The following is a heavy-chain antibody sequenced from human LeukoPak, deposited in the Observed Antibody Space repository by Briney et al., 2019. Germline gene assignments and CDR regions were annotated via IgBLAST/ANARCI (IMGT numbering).Heavy chain of an antibody. Sequence: AGGSLRLSCIASGFTFSYSWMTWVRQAPGRGLEWVAIIKGDGSDKYYVDSVKGRFTISRDNAKKSLYLQMNSLKAEDTAVYYCARDGRDGYNGYFDPWGQGTLVTVSS. CDR3: ARDGRDGYNGYFDP. D-gene: IGHD5-24*01. V-gene: IGHV3-7*01. CDR2: IKGDGSDK. J-gene: IGHJ5*02. CDR1: GFTFSYSW.